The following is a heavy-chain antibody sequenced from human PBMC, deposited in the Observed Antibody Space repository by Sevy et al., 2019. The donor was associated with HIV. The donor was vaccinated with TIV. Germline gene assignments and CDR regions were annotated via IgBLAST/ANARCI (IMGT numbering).Heavy chain of an antibody. V-gene: IGHV3-23*01. Sequence: GGYLRLSCAASGFPFSSYAMSWVRQAPGKGLEWVSTISGSGGSAYYADSVKGRFTISRDNSKNTLFLQMHCLRAEDTAVYYCAKGLRGTTTNNWFDPWGQGTLVTVSS. CDR1: GFPFSSYA. CDR3: AKGLRGTTTNNWFDP. CDR2: ISGSGGSA. D-gene: IGHD4-17*01. J-gene: IGHJ5*02.